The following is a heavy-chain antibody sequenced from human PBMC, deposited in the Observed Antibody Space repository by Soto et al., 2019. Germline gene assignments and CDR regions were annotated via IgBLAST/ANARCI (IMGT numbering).Heavy chain of an antibody. CDR3: TTLEKRLAYYYYGMDV. D-gene: IGHD6-25*01. V-gene: IGHV3-15*01. Sequence: RLSCAASGFTFSNAWMSWVRQAPGKGLEWVGRIKSKTDGGTTDYAAPVKGRFTISRDDSKNTLYLQMNSLKTEGTAVYYCTTLEKRLAYYYYGMDVWGQGNKVTVSS. CDR1: GFTFSNAW. CDR2: IKSKTDGGTT. J-gene: IGHJ6*02.